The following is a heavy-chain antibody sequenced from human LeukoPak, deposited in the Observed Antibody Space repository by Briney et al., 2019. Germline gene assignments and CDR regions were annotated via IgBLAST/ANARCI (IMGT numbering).Heavy chain of an antibody. J-gene: IGHJ6*02. Sequence: GASVKVSCKASGYTFTSYDINWVRQATGQGLEWMGWMNPNSGNTGYAQKFQGRVTMTRNTSISTAYMELSSLRSEDTAVYYCATTRLVPLYYYGMDVWGQGTTVAVSS. CDR2: MNPNSGNT. CDR1: GYTFTSYD. CDR3: ATTRLVPLYYYGMDV. D-gene: IGHD3-9*01. V-gene: IGHV1-8*01.